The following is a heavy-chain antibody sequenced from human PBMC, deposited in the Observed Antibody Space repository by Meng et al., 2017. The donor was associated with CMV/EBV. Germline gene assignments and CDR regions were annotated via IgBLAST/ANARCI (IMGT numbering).Heavy chain of an antibody. Sequence: GGSLRLYCAASGFTFSSYCMHWVRQAPGKGLEWVAFIRYDGSNKYYADSVKGRFTISRDNSKNTMYLQMNSLRAEDTAVYYCAKVVSWEPHFDYWGQGTLVTVSS. CDR3: AKVVSWEPHFDY. CDR1: GFTFSSYC. D-gene: IGHD1-26*01. J-gene: IGHJ4*02. V-gene: IGHV3-30*02. CDR2: IRYDGSNK.